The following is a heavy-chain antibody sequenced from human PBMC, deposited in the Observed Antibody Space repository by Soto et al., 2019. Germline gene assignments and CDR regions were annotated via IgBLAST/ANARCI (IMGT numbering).Heavy chain of an antibody. CDR2: ISYDGSNK. CDR3: ARGTTTSAFSAMDV. CDR1: GFTFSNNA. J-gene: IGHJ6*02. D-gene: IGHD1-1*01. Sequence: QVQLVESGGGVVQPGRSLRLSCAASGFTFSNNAMDWVRQAPGKGLEWVAVISYDGSNKYIAESVKGRFTSSRDNYKNTLFLQMNSLRAEDTAVYYCARGTTTSAFSAMDVWGQGTTVTVSS. V-gene: IGHV3-30-3*01.